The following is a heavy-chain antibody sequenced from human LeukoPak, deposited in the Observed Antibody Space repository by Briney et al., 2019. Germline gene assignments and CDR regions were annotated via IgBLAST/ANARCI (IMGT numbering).Heavy chain of an antibody. CDR3: AKSAATVTSNFDY. Sequence: GGSLRLSCAASGFTVSSNYMSWDRQAPGKGLEWVSVIYSGGSTYYADSVKGRFTISRDNSKNTLYLQMNSLRAEDTAVYYCAKSAATVTSNFDYWGQGTLVTVSS. V-gene: IGHV3-66*01. CDR1: GFTVSSNY. J-gene: IGHJ4*02. D-gene: IGHD4-17*01. CDR2: IYSGGST.